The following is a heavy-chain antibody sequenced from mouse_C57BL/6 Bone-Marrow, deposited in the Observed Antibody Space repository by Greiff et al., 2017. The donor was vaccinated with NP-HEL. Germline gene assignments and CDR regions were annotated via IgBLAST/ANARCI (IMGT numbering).Heavy chain of an antibody. CDR2: IYPGDGDT. Sequence: QVQLKQSGPELVKPGASVKISCKASGYAFSSSWMNWVKQRPGKGLERIGRIYPGDGDTNYNGKFKGKATLTADKSSSTAYMQLSSLTSEDSAVYFCARSGNYPFDYWGQGTTLTVSS. V-gene: IGHV1-82*01. CDR1: GYAFSSSW. CDR3: ARSGNYPFDY. D-gene: IGHD2-1*01. J-gene: IGHJ2*01.